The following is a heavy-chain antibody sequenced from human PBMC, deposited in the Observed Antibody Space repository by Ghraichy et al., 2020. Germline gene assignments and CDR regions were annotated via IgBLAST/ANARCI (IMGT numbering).Heavy chain of an antibody. Sequence: GGSLRLSCAASGFTFSGSAMHWVRQASGKGLEWVGRIRSKANSYATAYAASVKGRFTISRDDSKNTAYLQMNSLKTEDTAVYYCTRLSGWDTPTHYYGMDVWGQGTTVTVSS. J-gene: IGHJ6*02. CDR1: GFTFSGSA. CDR2: IRSKANSYAT. D-gene: IGHD6-19*01. V-gene: IGHV3-73*01. CDR3: TRLSGWDTPTHYYGMDV.